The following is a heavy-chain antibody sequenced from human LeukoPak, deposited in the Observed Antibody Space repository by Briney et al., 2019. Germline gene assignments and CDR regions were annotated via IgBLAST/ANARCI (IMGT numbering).Heavy chain of an antibody. Sequence: ASVKVSCKASGYTFTGYYMHWVRQAPGQGLEWMGWINPNSGGTNYAQKFQGRVTTTRDTSISTAYMELSRLRSDDTAVYYCARDNPDSLGYSYGKGPFDYWGQGTLVTVSS. CDR3: ARDNPDSLGYSYGKGPFDY. D-gene: IGHD5-18*01. J-gene: IGHJ4*02. CDR1: GYTFTGYY. CDR2: INPNSGGT. V-gene: IGHV1-2*02.